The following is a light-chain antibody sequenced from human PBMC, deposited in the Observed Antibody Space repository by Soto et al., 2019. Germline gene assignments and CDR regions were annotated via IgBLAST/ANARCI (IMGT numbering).Light chain of an antibody. CDR3: QRSWT. V-gene: IGKV1-39*01. J-gene: IGKJ2*01. Sequence: DIQMTQSPSSLSASVGDRVTITCRASQNISDSLNWYQHKPGQAPKLLIYAASSLQSGVPSRFSGIGSETDFTLTISSLQPEDFASYFCQRSWTFVQGTKL. CDR2: AAS. CDR1: QNISDS.